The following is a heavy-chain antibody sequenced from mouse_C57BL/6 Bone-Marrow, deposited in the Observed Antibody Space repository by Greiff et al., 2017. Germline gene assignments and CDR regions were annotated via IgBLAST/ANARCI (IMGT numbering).Heavy chain of an antibody. CDR2: ICPGSGST. Sequence: QVQLQQPGAELVKPGASLKMSCTASGFPFTSYWITWVKQTPGQGLEWVGAICPGSGSTYYPAKFKSKATLTVDTSSSKAYMQLSSLTSEDSAVYYCAWYDGYPPDYWGQGTTLTVSS. CDR1: GFPFTSYW. CDR3: AWYDGYPPDY. D-gene: IGHD2-3*01. V-gene: IGHV1-55*01. J-gene: IGHJ2*01.